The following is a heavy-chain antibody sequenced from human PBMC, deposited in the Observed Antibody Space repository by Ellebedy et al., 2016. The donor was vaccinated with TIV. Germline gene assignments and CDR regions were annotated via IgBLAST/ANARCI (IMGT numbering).Heavy chain of an antibody. V-gene: IGHV3-23*01. Sequence: GESLKISCATSGFNFNIFAMSWVRQAPGEGLEWVSAISSSGESTFYADSVKGRFTVSRDNSENMLYLQMNSLRAADTAVYYWAKGRGGDWFGDTLDDPWGQGTLLTVSS. CDR2: ISSSGEST. J-gene: IGHJ5*02. CDR3: AKGRGGDWFGDTLDDP. CDR1: GFNFNIFA. D-gene: IGHD3-10*01.